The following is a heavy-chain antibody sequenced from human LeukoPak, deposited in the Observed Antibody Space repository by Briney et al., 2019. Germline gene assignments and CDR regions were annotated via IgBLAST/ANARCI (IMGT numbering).Heavy chain of an antibody. D-gene: IGHD6-6*01. V-gene: IGHV3-23*01. CDR3: AKPAGIAARPGFRFDY. CDR2: ISGSGGST. CDR1: GFTFSSYA. Sequence: GGSLRLSCAASGFTFSSYAMSWVRQAPGKGLEWVSAISGSGGSTYYADSVKGRFTISRDNSKNTLYLQMNSLRAEDTAVYYCAKPAGIAARPGFRFDYWGQGTLVTVSS. J-gene: IGHJ4*02.